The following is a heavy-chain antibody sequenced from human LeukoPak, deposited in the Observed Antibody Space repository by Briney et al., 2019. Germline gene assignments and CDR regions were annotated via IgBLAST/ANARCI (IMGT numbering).Heavy chain of an antibody. V-gene: IGHV3-21*01. Sequence: AGGSLRLSCAASGFTFSSYSMNWVRQAPGKGLEWVSSISSSSSYIYYADSVKGRFTVSRDNSKNSLYLQMNSLRAEDTAVYFCARYSEVYYYVDVWGAGTTVIVSS. D-gene: IGHD2-21*01. CDR3: ARYSEVYYYVDV. CDR1: GFTFSSYS. CDR2: ISSSSSYI. J-gene: IGHJ6*03.